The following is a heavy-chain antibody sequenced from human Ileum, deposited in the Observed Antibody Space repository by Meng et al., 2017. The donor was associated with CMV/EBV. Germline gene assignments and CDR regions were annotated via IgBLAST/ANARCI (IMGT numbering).Heavy chain of an antibody. Sequence: GGSLRLSCAVSGFTISNYYMSWVRQAPGKGLEWVSVIHSDGNIRYADSVKGRFTISRDNSKNTLYLQRNRLRTEDTAVYYCVRDNHYDFWSGYGGWGQGTLVTVSS. CDR1: GFTISNYY. J-gene: IGHJ4*02. CDR3: VRDNHYDFWSGYGG. V-gene: IGHV3-66*02. D-gene: IGHD3-3*01. CDR2: IHSDGNI.